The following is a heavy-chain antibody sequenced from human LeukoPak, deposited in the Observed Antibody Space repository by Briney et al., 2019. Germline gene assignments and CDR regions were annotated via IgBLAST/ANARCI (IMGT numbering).Heavy chain of an antibody. CDR2: INHRGST. J-gene: IGHJ4*02. V-gene: IGHV4-34*01. CDR1: GGSIRGGYY. Sequence: PSETLSLTCGVYGGSIRGGYYGSSIRQPPGEGLEWIGEINHRGSTNYNPSPKSRVTTSVDTSKNQFSLKVTSVTAADTAMYFCARSVAGYFDNWGQGTLVTVSS. D-gene: IGHD6-19*01. CDR3: ARSVAGYFDN.